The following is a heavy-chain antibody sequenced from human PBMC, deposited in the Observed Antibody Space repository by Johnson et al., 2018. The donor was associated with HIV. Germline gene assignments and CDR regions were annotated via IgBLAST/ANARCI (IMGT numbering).Heavy chain of an antibody. Sequence: QVQLVESGGGLVQPGGSLTLSCAASGFTFGRFAMHWVRQAPGKGLDWVALISYDGSNQYYAASVKGRFTISRDNSENTLYLQMNSLRAEDTALYYCAKDSAWDSSSSGAFDIWGQGTMVTVSS. V-gene: IGHV3-30*18. CDR2: ISYDGSNQ. CDR1: GFTFGRFA. D-gene: IGHD6-6*01. CDR3: AKDSAWDSSSSGAFDI. J-gene: IGHJ3*02.